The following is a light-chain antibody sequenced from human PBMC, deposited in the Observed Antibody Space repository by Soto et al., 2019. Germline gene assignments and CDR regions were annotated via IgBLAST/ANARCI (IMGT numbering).Light chain of an antibody. CDR1: QSINNW. Sequence: DIQMTQSPSPLSASVGARVTITCRASQSINNWLAWYQQKPGKAPKLLIYKASNLDIGVPSRFSGSGSGTEFTLTISSLQPDDFATYYCQQYDTYWTFGQGTKVEIK. V-gene: IGKV1-5*03. J-gene: IGKJ1*01. CDR3: QQYDTYWT. CDR2: KAS.